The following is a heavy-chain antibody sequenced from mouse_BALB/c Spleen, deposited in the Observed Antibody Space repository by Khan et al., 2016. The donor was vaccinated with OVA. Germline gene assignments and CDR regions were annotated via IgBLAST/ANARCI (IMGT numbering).Heavy chain of an antibody. CDR2: ISSGGDNI. Sequence: EVELVESGGDLVKPGGSLKLSCSASGFTFSTYAMSWVRQTPEKRLEWVATISSGGDNIYYPDSVKGRFTIDISNAKNTRYRQMSSLRSDDTAMYYCARHNYGPFAYWGQGTLVTVSA. J-gene: IGHJ3*01. CDR3: ARHNYGPFAY. V-gene: IGHV5-9-3*01. D-gene: IGHD1-1*01. CDR1: GFTFSTYA.